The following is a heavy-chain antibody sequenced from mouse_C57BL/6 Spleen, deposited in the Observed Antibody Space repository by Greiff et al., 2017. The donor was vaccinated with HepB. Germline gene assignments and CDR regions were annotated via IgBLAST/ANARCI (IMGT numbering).Heavy chain of an antibody. D-gene: IGHD1-1*01. CDR1: GFTFSSYA. CDR2: ISDGGSYT. Sequence: EVHLVESGGGLVKPGGSLKLSCAASGFTFSSYAMSWVRQTPEKRLEWVATISDGGSYTYYPDNVKGRFTISRDNAKNNLYLQMSHLKSEDTAMYYCARAVVAMDYWGQGTSVTVSS. V-gene: IGHV5-4*01. J-gene: IGHJ4*01. CDR3: ARAVVAMDY.